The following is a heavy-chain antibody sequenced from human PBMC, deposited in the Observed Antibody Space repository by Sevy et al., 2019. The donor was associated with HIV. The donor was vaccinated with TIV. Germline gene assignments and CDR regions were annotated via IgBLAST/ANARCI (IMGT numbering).Heavy chain of an antibody. J-gene: IGHJ4*02. CDR2: ISSSSSDI. V-gene: IGHV3-21*01. Sequence: GGSLRLSCAASGFTFSSYSMNWVRQAPGKGLEWVSSISSSSSDIYYADSVKGRFTISRDNAKNSLYLQMNSLRAEDTAVYYCARVRGSSWYYFDYWGQGTLVTVSS. CDR1: GFTFSSYS. CDR3: ARVRGSSWYYFDY. D-gene: IGHD6-13*01.